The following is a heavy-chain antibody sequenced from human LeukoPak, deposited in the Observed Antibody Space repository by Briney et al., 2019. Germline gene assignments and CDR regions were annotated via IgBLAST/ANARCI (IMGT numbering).Heavy chain of an antibody. Sequence: EASVKVSCKASGYTLTAYYIYWVRQAPGQGLEWMGRINPNSGGTDYAQNFQGRVTMTRDTYISTAYMELSRLRSDDTDVYYCARGYCSGGTCYLVENWLDPWGQGTLVTVSS. CDR1: GYTLTAYY. CDR2: INPNSGGT. CDR3: ARGYCSGGTCYLVENWLDP. D-gene: IGHD2-15*01. J-gene: IGHJ5*02. V-gene: IGHV1-2*05.